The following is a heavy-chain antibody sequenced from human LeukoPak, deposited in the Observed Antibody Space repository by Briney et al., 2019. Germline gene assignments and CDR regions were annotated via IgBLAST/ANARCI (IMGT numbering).Heavy chain of an antibody. D-gene: IGHD3-22*01. CDR2: ISYDGSNK. CDR1: GFTFSSYA. Sequence: GRSLRLSCAASGFTFSSYAMHWVRQAPGKGLEWVAVISYDGSNKYYADSVKSRFTISRDNSKNTLYLQMNSLRAEDTAVYYCARVPLQYDSSSNWFDPWGQGTLVTVSS. J-gene: IGHJ5*02. V-gene: IGHV3-30*01. CDR3: ARVPLQYDSSSNWFDP.